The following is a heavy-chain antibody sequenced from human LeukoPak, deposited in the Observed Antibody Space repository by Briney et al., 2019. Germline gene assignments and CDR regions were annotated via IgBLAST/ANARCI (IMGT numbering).Heavy chain of an antibody. CDR3: ARGDFWSGYYGDYYYYMDV. CDR2: IIPIFGTA. J-gene: IGHJ6*03. D-gene: IGHD3-3*01. Sequence: ASVKVSCKASGGTFSSYAISWVRQAPGQGLEWMGGIIPIFGTANYAQKFQGRVTITTDESTSTAYMELSSLRSEDTAVYYCARGDFWSGYYGDYYYYMDVWAKGPRSPSP. V-gene: IGHV1-69*05. CDR1: GGTFSSYA.